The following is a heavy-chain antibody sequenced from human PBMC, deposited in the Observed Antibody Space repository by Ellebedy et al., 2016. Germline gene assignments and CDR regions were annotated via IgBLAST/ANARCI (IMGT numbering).Heavy chain of an antibody. CDR2: IYYIGST. V-gene: IGHV4-39*01. Sequence: SETLSLTCTVSGGSISSSSYYWGWIRQPPGKGLEWIGSIYYIGSTYYNPSLKSRVTISVDTSKNQFSLKLSSVTAADTAVYYCARIGLPGLNPSSAGSDSYYFDYWGQGTLVTVSS. D-gene: IGHD1-26*01. J-gene: IGHJ4*02. CDR1: GGSISSSSYY. CDR3: ARIGLPGLNPSSAGSDSYYFDY.